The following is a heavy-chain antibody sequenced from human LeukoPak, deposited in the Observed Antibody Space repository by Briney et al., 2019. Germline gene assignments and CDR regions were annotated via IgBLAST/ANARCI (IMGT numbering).Heavy chain of an antibody. V-gene: IGHV3-66*01. Sequence: PGGSLRLSCAASGFTVGCNYRSWARQAPGKGLEWVSVIYSGGSTYYADSVRGRFTISRDNSKNTLYLQMNSLRAEDTAVYYCARGTVWERYLDPWGQGTLVTVSS. CDR2: IYSGGST. CDR1: GFTVGCNY. CDR3: ARGTVWERYLDP. J-gene: IGHJ5*02. D-gene: IGHD3-9*01.